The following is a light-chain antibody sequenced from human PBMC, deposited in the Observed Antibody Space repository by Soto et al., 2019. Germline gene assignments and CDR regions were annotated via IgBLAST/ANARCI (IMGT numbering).Light chain of an antibody. CDR1: QSISSY. CDR3: QQSYSTHTWT. J-gene: IGKJ1*01. CDR2: AAS. Sequence: DIQMTQSPSSLSASVGDRVTITCRASQSISSYLNWYQQKPGKAPKLLIYAASSLQSGVPSRFSGSGSGTDFTLTISSLKTEDFANYYCQQSYSTHTWTFGHGTQVDIK. V-gene: IGKV1-39*01.